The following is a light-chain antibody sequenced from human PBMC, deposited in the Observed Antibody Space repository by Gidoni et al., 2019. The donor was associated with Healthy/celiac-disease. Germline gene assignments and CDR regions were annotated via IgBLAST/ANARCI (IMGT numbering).Light chain of an antibody. CDR3: QQSYSTPYT. J-gene: IGKJ2*01. Sequence: DIQMTQSPSSLSASVGDRVTITCRASQSISSYLNWYQQKPGKAPKLLIYAASSLQSGVPSRFSGSGPWTDFTLTISSLQPEDFATFYCQQSYSTPYTFGQGTKLEIK. CDR1: QSISSY. V-gene: IGKV1-39*01. CDR2: AAS.